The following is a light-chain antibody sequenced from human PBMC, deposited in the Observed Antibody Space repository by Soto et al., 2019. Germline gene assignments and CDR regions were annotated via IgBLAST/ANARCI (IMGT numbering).Light chain of an antibody. Sequence: QSVLTQPPSASGSPGQSVTTSCTGTSSDVGGYNYVSWYQHHPGKAPKLMVSEVSKRPSGVPDRFSGSKSGNTASLTVSGFQAEDEADYYCSSYAGNNNPYVFGTGTKVTVL. CDR3: SSYAGNNNPYV. CDR1: SSDVGGYNY. CDR2: EVS. J-gene: IGLJ1*01. V-gene: IGLV2-8*01.